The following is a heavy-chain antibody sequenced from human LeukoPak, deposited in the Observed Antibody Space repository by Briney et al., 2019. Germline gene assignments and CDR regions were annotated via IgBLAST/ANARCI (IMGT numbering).Heavy chain of an antibody. CDR3: ARDRTGQQLISRKDYYMDV. V-gene: IGHV3-53*01. J-gene: IGHJ6*03. CDR1: GFSVRTNF. CDR2: IYTGGGT. Sequence: GGSLRLSCAVSGFSVRTNFMSWVRQAPGKGLEWVSVIYTGGGTDHADSVKGRFTISRDNSKNTLYPQMNSLRAEDTAVYYCARDRTGQQLISRKDYYMDVWGKGTTVTISS. D-gene: IGHD4-11*01.